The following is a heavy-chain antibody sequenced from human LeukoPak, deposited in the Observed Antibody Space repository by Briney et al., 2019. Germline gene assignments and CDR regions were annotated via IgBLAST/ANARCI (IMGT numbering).Heavy chain of an antibody. D-gene: IGHD2/OR15-2a*01. J-gene: IGHJ6*03. V-gene: IGHV3-33*06. CDR3: AKDGPLSYYYYYMDV. CDR2: IWYDGSNK. CDR1: GFTFSSYG. Sequence: GGSLRLSCAASGFTFSSYGMHWVRQAPGKGLEWVAVIWYDGSNKYYADSVKGRFTISRDNSKSTLYLQMNSLRAEDTAVYYCAKDGPLSYYYYYMDVWGKGTTVTVSS.